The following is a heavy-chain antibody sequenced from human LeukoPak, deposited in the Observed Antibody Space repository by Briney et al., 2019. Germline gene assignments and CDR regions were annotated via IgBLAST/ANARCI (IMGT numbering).Heavy chain of an antibody. CDR1: GYSFTSNY. V-gene: IGHV1-46*01. CDR2: IYPRDGST. J-gene: IGHJ4*02. CDR3: AREQEAFDY. Sequence: ASVKVSCKASGYSFTSNYIHWVRQAPGHGLEWMGMIYPRDGSTSYAQKFQGRVTVTRDTSTSTVHMELSGLRSEDTAVYYCAREQEAFDYWGQGTLVTVSS.